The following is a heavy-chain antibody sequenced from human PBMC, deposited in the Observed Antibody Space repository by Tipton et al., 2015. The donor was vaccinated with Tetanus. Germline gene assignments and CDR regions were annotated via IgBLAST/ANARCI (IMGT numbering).Heavy chain of an antibody. J-gene: IGHJ4*02. CDR2: NGGHNGDT. D-gene: IGHD6-19*01. CDR3: ARLMKQWLIPEDY. V-gene: IGHV1-18*01. CDR1: GYTFTTYG. Sequence: QLVQSGAEVKKPGASVKVSCRASGYTFTTYGINWIRQAPGQGLEWLGWNGGHNGDTNYAQKFQGRVTMTTDTSANTAYMELRSLRSDDTAVYFCARLMKQWLIPEDYWGQGTLVTVSS.